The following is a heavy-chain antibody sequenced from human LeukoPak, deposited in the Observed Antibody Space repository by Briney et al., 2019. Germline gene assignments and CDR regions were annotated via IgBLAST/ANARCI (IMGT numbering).Heavy chain of an antibody. Sequence: LETLSLTCAVSGYSISSSNWWGWVRQPPGKGLEWIGYIYYSGSIYYNPSLKSRVTMSVDTSKNQFSLKLSSVTAVDTAVYYCARAVAGPPKYFDYWGQGTLVTVSS. CDR1: GYSISSSNW. V-gene: IGHV4-28*05. J-gene: IGHJ4*02. D-gene: IGHD6-19*01. CDR2: IYYSGSI. CDR3: ARAVAGPPKYFDY.